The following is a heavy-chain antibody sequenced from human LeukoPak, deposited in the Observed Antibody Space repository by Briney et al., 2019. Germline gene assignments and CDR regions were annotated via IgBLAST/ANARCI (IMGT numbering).Heavy chain of an antibody. J-gene: IGHJ4*02. V-gene: IGHV3-9*01. CDR2: ISWISGSI. CDR3: AKDRGATVTTIDY. CDR1: GFTFDDYA. D-gene: IGHD4-17*01. Sequence: PGGSLRLSCAASGFTFDDYAMHWVRQAPGKGLEWVSGISWISGSIGYADSVKGRFTISRDNAKNSLYLQMNSLRAEDTALYYCAKDRGATVTTIDYWGQGTLVTVSS.